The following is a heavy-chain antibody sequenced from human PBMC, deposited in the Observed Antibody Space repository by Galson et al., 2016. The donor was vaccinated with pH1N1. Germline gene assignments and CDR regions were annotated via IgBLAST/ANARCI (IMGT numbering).Heavy chain of an antibody. Sequence: SLRLSCAGSGYTFSSFWMHWVRQVPGKGLVWVSRISSEGSSISYADSVKGRFTISRDNARNTLYLEMNSLRAEDTALYYCARVRLIMPGDPTGYFDFWGQGALVTVSS. J-gene: IGHJ4*02. CDR2: ISSEGSSI. CDR1: GYTFSSFW. V-gene: IGHV3-74*01. D-gene: IGHD7-27*01. CDR3: ARVRLIMPGDPTGYFDF.